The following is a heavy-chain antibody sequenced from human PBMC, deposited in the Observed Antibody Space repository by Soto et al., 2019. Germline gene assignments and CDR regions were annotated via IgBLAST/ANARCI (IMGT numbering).Heavy chain of an antibody. CDR3: ARDLGSKGYYYYGMDV. CDR1: GFTFSSSG. Sequence: QVQLVESGGGVVQPGRSLRLSCTASGFTFSSSGMHWVRPAPGEGLEWVAFMSYDGRTKYDTDSVKGRFPISRDNSKSTLDLQMNSLRADDTAVYYCARDLGSKGYYYYGMDVWGQGATVTVSS. J-gene: IGHJ6*02. CDR2: MSYDGRTK. V-gene: IGHV3-30*03. D-gene: IGHD1-26*01.